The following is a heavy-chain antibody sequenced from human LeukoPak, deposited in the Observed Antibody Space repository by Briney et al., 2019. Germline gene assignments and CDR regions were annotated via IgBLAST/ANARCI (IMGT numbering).Heavy chain of an antibody. CDR2: ISYDGSNK. CDR1: GFTFSSYA. Sequence: GGSLRLSCAASGFTFSSYAMHWVRQAPGKGPEWMAIISYDGSNKYYADSVKGRFTISRDNSKNTLYLQMNSLRPEDTAVYYCARDQHGPLDYWGQGTLVTVSS. D-gene: IGHD2-8*01. CDR3: ARDQHGPLDY. J-gene: IGHJ4*02. V-gene: IGHV3-30*04.